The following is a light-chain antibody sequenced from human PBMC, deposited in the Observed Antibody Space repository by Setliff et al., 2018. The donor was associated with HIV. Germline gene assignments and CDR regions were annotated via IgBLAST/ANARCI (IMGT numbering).Light chain of an antibody. V-gene: IGLV2-14*03. J-gene: IGLJ1*01. CDR1: SSDVGGYNY. CDR3: SSYTSSTPLYV. CDR2: DVS. Sequence: QSVLTQPASVSGSPGQSITISCTGTSSDVGGYNYVSWYQQHPGKAPKLMISDVSNRPSGVSNRFSGSKSGNTASLTISGLQAEDEADYYCSSYTSSTPLYVFGTWTKLTVL.